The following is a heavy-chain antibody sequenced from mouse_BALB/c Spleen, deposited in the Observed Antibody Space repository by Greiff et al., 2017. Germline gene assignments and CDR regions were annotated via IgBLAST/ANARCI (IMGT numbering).Heavy chain of an antibody. CDR3: ASGRYDPVGGYFDV. Sequence: QVQLQQSGPGLVQPSQSLSITCTASGFSLTSYGVHWVRQSPGKGLEWLGVIGSGGSTDYNAAFISRLSINKDNTKGQVFFKMNRLQTNDTAVYYCASGRYDPVGGYFDVWGAGTTVTVSS. CDR2: IGSGGST. CDR1: GFSLTSYG. J-gene: IGHJ1*01. D-gene: IGHD2-3*01. V-gene: IGHV2-2*02.